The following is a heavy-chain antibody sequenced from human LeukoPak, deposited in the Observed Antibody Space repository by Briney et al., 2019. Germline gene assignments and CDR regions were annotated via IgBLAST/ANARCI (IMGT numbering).Heavy chain of an antibody. CDR1: GFTFSDYY. V-gene: IGHV3-11*01. D-gene: IGHD6-13*01. Sequence: GGPLRLSCAASGFTFSDYYMSWIRQAPGKGLEWVSYISSSGTTIYYADSVKGRFTISRDNAKNSLYLQMNSLRAEDTAVYYCARMYSSWYADYWGQGTLVTVSS. CDR2: ISSSGTTI. CDR3: ARMYSSWYADY. J-gene: IGHJ4*02.